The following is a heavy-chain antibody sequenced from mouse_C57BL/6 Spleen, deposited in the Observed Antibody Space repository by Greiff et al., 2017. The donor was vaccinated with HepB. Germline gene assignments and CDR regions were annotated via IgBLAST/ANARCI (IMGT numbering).Heavy chain of an antibody. V-gene: IGHV1-64*01. Sequence: VQLQQPGAELVKPGASVKLSCKASGYTFTSYWMHWVKQRPGQGLEWIGMIHPNSGSTNYNEKFKSKATLTVDKSSSTAYMQLSSLTSEDSAVYYCARPNWDRWYFDVWGTGTTVTVSS. CDR2: IHPNSGST. D-gene: IGHD4-1*01. J-gene: IGHJ1*03. CDR3: ARPNWDRWYFDV. CDR1: GYTFTSYW.